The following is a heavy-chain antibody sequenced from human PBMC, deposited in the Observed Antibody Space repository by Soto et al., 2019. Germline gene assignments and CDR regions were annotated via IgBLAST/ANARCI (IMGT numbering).Heavy chain of an antibody. CDR1: GYTLTELS. J-gene: IGHJ3*02. Sequence: ASVKVSCKVSGYTLTELSMHWVRQAPGKGLEWMGGFDPEDGETIYAQKFQGRVTMTEDTSTDTAYMELSSLRSEDTAVYCCATDRMGEPLPGAFDIWGQGTMVTVSS. D-gene: IGHD3-16*01. CDR2: FDPEDGET. V-gene: IGHV1-24*01. CDR3: ATDRMGEPLPGAFDI.